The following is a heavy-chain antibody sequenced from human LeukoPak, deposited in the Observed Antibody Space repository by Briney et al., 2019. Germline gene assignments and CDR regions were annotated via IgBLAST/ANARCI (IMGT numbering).Heavy chain of an antibody. J-gene: IGHJ3*02. CDR3: ARERRGSGYDLDAFDI. Sequence: SETLSLTCTVSGGSISSGGYYWSWIRQHPGMGLEWIGYIYYSGSTYYNPSLKSRVTISVDTSKNQFSLKLSSVTAADTAVYYCARERRGSGYDLDAFDIWGQGTMVTVSS. CDR1: GGSISSGGYY. CDR2: IYYSGST. V-gene: IGHV4-31*03. D-gene: IGHD5-12*01.